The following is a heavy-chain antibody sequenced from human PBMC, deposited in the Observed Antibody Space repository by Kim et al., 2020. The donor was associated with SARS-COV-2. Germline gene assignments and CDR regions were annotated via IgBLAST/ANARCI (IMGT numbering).Heavy chain of an antibody. D-gene: IGHD6-13*01. Sequence: SETLSLTCAVYGGSFSGYYWSWIRQPPGKGLEWIGEINHSGSTNYNPSLKSRVTISVDTSKNQFSLKLSSVTAADTAVYYCARGIAAAGRSYWYFALWGRGTLVTVSS. CDR1: GGSFSGYY. J-gene: IGHJ2*01. CDR2: INHSGST. CDR3: ARGIAAAGRSYWYFAL. V-gene: IGHV4-34*01.